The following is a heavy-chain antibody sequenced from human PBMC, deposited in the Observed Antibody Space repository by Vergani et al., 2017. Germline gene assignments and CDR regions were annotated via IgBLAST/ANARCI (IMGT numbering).Heavy chain of an antibody. CDR1: GFTFDDYA. CDR3: AKDSSHEIITMIVVVITTGAFDI. V-gene: IGHV3-43D*03. J-gene: IGHJ3*02. Sequence: EVQLVESGGVVVQPGGSLRLSCAASGFTFDDYAMHWVRQAPGKGLEWVSLISWDGGSTYYADSVKGRFTISRDNSKNSLYLQMNSLRAEDTALYYCAKDSSHEIITMIVVVITTGAFDIWGQGTMVTVSS. CDR2: ISWDGGST. D-gene: IGHD3-22*01.